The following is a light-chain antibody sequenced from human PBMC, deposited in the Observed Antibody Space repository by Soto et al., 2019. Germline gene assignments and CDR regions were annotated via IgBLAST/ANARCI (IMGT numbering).Light chain of an antibody. Sequence: QSVLTQPASVSGSPGQSITISCTGTSSDIGTYRYVSWYQHHPGKAPKLLISEVSNRPSGISTRFSGSKSVNTASLTISGLQAEDEADYYCSSYRYSSTPLIFGGGTKVTVL. CDR3: SSYRYSSTPLI. V-gene: IGLV2-14*01. CDR2: EVS. J-gene: IGLJ2*01. CDR1: SSDIGTYRY.